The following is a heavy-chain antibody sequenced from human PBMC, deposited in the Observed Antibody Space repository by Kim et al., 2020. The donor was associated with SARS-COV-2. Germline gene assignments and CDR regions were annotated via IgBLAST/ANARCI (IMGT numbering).Heavy chain of an antibody. CDR3: ARDQGYYYGGCDY. D-gene: IGHD3-10*01. J-gene: IGHJ4*02. Sequence: GGSLRLSCAASGFTVSSNYMSWVRQAPGKGLEWVSVIYSGGSTYYADSVKGRFTISRDNSKNTLYLQMNSLRAEDTAVYYCARDQGYYYGGCDYWGQGTLVTLSS. V-gene: IGHV3-66*02. CDR2: IYSGGST. CDR1: GFTVSSNY.